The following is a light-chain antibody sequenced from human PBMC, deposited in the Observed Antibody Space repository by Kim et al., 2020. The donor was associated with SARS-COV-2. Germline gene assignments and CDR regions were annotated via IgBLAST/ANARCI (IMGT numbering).Light chain of an antibody. V-gene: IGKV1-33*01. CDR2: DVF. Sequence: IQVTQSPSSLSAFVGDRVSITCQASHAISNSLNWYQHRPGKAPRLLIYDVFNLERGVPSRFSGGGSGTHFTLTIDSLQPEDSATYYCQHYYTVTPSYTFGQGTKLEI. CDR3: QHYYTVTPSYT. J-gene: IGKJ2*01. CDR1: HAISNS.